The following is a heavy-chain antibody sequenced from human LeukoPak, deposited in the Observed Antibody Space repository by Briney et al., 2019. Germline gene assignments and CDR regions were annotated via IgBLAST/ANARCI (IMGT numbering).Heavy chain of an antibody. CDR3: ARALAVSRYSYGYGYFDY. Sequence: PSETLSLTCTVSGYSISSGYYWGWIRQPPGKGLEWIGSIYYSGSTNYNPSLKSRVTISVDTSKNQFSLKLSSVTAADTAGYYCARALAVSRYSYGYGYFDYWGQGTLVTVSS. V-gene: IGHV4-38-2*02. CDR2: IYYSGST. CDR1: GYSISSGYY. J-gene: IGHJ4*02. D-gene: IGHD5-18*01.